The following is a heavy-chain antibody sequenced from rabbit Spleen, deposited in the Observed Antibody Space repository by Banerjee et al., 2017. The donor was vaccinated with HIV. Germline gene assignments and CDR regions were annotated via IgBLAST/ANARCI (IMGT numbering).Heavy chain of an antibody. CDR1: GFSFSDRDV. Sequence: QELLEESGGDLVKPEGSLTLTCKASGFSFSDRDVMCWVRQAPGKGLEWIACINAATAKPVYATWAKGRFTISRTSSTTVTLQMTSLTAADTATYFCARDLAGAIGWNFYLWGPGTLVTVS. D-gene: IGHD4-1*01. J-gene: IGHJ4*01. CDR3: ARDLAGAIGWNFYL. CDR2: INAATAKP. V-gene: IGHV1S45*01.